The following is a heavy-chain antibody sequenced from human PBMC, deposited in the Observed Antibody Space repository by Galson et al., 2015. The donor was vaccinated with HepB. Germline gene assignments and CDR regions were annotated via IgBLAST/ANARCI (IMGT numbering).Heavy chain of an antibody. D-gene: IGHD1-26*01. CDR1: GFTFSSYG. J-gene: IGHJ4*02. Sequence: SLRLSCAASGFTFSSYGMHWVRQAPGKGLEWVAVIWYDGSNKYYADSVKGRFTISRDNSKNTLYLQMNSLRAEDTAVYYCAKTREKNMFRGALEYWGQGTLVTISS. CDR3: AKTREKNMFRGALEY. V-gene: IGHV3-33*08. CDR2: IWYDGSNK.